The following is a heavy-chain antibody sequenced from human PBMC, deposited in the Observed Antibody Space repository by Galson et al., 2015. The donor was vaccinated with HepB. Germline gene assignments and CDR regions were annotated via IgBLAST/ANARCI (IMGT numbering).Heavy chain of an antibody. Sequence: QSGAEVKKPGESLRISCKGSGYSFTSYWTNWVRQMPGKGLELMGRIDPSDSYTKYSPSFQGHVTISADKSINTAYLQWSSLKASDTAMYYCARSPKYNYGQTLGYWGQGTLVTVSS. CDR1: GYSFTSYW. J-gene: IGHJ4*02. CDR2: IDPSDSYT. CDR3: ARSPKYNYGQTLGY. D-gene: IGHD5-18*01. V-gene: IGHV5-10-1*01.